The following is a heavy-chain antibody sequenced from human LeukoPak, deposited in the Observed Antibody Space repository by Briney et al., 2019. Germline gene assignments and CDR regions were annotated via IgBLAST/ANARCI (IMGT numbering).Heavy chain of an antibody. D-gene: IGHD1-26*01. CDR1: GFTFSSYG. Sequence: QTGGSLRLSCAASGFTFSSYGMHWVRQAPGKGLEWVAVISYDGSNKYYADSVKGRFTISRDNSKNTLYLQMSSLRAEDTAVYYCAKGSGWEHSYYYYYMDVWGKGTTVTISS. CDR2: ISYDGSNK. J-gene: IGHJ6*03. CDR3: AKGSGWEHSYYYYYMDV. V-gene: IGHV3-30*18.